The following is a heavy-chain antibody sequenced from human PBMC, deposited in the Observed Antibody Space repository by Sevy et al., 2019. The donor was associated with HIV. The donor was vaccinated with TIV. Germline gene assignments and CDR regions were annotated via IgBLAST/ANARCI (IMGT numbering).Heavy chain of an antibody. Sequence: ASVKVSCKASGGTFSSYAISWVRRAPGQGLEWMGGIIPIFGTANYAQKFQGRVTITADESTSTAYMELSSLRSEDTAVYYCARLGGLGNWNGARYFDYWGQGTLVTVSS. CDR3: ARLGGLGNWNGARYFDY. CDR1: GGTFSSYA. V-gene: IGHV1-69*13. D-gene: IGHD1-1*01. J-gene: IGHJ4*02. CDR2: IIPIFGTA.